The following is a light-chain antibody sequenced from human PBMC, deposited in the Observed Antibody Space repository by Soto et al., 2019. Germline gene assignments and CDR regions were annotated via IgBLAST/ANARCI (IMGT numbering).Light chain of an antibody. J-gene: IGLJ1*01. CDR1: SSDVGSYDL. CDR3: CSYAGSSTFV. V-gene: IGLV2-23*03. Sequence: QSALTQPASVSGSLGKSITFSCAGSSSDVGSYDLVSWYQQHPGKAPKLIIYDGFKRPSGVSDRFSGSKSGYTASLTISGLQADDEADYYCCSYAGSSTFVFGTGTKLTVL. CDR2: DGF.